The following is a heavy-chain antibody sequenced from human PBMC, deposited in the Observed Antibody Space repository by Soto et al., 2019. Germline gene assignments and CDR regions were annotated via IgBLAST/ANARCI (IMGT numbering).Heavy chain of an antibody. CDR2: IYSGGST. D-gene: IGHD2-15*01. CDR3: ASGDCSGGNCFPYLFDE. CDR1: GFTVSSNY. J-gene: IGHJ4*02. Sequence: PGGSLRLSCAPSGFTVSSNYMSWVRQAPGEGLEWVSVIYSGGSTYYADSVKDRFTISRDNSKNTLYLQMKSLRGEDTAIYYCASGDCSGGNCFPYLFDESGQGILVTFCS. V-gene: IGHV3-66*01.